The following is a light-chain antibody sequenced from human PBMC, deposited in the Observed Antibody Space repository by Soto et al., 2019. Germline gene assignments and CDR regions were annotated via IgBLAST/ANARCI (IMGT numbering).Light chain of an antibody. CDR1: QSVSSY. J-gene: IGKJ4*01. Sequence: EIVLTQSPATLSLSPGERATLSCRASQSVSSYLAWYQQKPGQAPRLLIYDASNRATGIPARFSGSGSGTDFTLTISSLEPEDFAVYYCQQRSNPGVLTFGGGTKVEIK. CDR2: DAS. CDR3: QQRSNPGVLT. V-gene: IGKV3-11*01.